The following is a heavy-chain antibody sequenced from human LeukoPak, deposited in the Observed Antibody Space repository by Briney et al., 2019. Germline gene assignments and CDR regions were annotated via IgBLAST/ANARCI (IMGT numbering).Heavy chain of an antibody. D-gene: IGHD1-26*01. V-gene: IGHV3-21*01. CDR1: GFTFSSYS. Sequence: GGSLRLSCAASGFTFSSYSMNWVRQAPGKGREWVSSISSSSSYIYYADSVKGRFTISRDNAKNSLYLQMNSLRAEDTAVYYCAREEGATAFDYWGQGTLVTVSS. CDR2: ISSSSSYI. J-gene: IGHJ4*02. CDR3: AREEGATAFDY.